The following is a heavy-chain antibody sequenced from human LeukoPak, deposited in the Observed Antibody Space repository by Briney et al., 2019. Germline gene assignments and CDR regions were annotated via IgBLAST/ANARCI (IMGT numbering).Heavy chain of an antibody. CDR2: IYSGGST. Sequence: GGSLRLSCAASGFTVSNNYMSWVRQAPGKGLEWVSVIYSGGSTYYADSVKGRFTISRDNSKNTLFLQMNSLRAEDTAVYYCARGRLDAGSFDYWGQGTLVTVSS. CDR3: ARGRLDAGSFDY. J-gene: IGHJ4*02. CDR1: GFTVSNNY. D-gene: IGHD3-10*01. V-gene: IGHV3-66*01.